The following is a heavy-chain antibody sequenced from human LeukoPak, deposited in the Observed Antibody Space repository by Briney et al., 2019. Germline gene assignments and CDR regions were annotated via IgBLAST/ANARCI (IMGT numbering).Heavy chain of an antibody. CDR3: ARESMTPSYNWFDP. CDR1: GFTFSSYS. J-gene: IGHJ5*02. Sequence: GGSLRLSCAASGFTFSSYSMNWVRQAPGKGLEWVSSISSSSYIYYADSVKGRFTISRDNAKNSLHLQMNSLRAEDTAVYYCARESMTPSYNWFDPWGQGTLVTVSS. D-gene: IGHD6-6*01. V-gene: IGHV3-21*01. CDR2: ISSSSYI.